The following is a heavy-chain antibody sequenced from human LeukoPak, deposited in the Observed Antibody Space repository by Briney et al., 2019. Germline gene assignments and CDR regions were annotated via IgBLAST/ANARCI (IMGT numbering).Heavy chain of an antibody. D-gene: IGHD2-15*01. CDR3: ARASDCSGGSCRTIWSRNWFDP. Sequence: PGGSLRLSCAASGFTFSSYSMNWVRQAPGQGLEWVSSISSIFSYIYYAHTFKGRFTISRDNAKDSLYLQMNSLRSEDTAGYYCARASDCSGGSCRTIWSRNWFDPWGQGTLVTVSS. J-gene: IGHJ5*02. CDR2: ISSIFSYI. CDR1: GFTFSSYS. V-gene: IGHV3-21*04.